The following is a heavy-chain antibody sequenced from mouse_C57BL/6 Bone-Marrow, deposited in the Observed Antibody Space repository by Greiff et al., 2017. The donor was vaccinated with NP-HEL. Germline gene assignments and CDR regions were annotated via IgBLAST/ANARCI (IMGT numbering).Heavy chain of an antibody. CDR2: IYPRSGNT. CDR1: GYTFTSYG. V-gene: IGHV1-81*01. J-gene: IGHJ4*01. D-gene: IGHD4-1*01. CDR3: ARGAALTGTGGDAMDY. Sequence: QVQLQQSGAELARPGASVKLSCTASGYTFTSYGISWVKQRTGQGLEWIGEIYPRSGNTYYNEKFKGKATLTADKSSSTAYMEIRSLTSEDAAVDFCARGAALTGTGGDAMDYWGQGTSVTVSS.